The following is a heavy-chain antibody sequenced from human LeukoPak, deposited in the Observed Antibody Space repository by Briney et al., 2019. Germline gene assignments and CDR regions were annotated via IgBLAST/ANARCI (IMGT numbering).Heavy chain of an antibody. Sequence: EASVKVSCKASGYTFTSYYTHWVRQAPGQGLEWMGIVNPSGGSTNYAQKFQGRITMTRDTSTSTVYMELSLRSEDTAVYYCARDGRYDSSGHTFDYWGQGTLVTVSS. J-gene: IGHJ4*02. CDR3: ARDGRYDSSGHTFDY. D-gene: IGHD3-22*01. CDR2: VNPSGGST. CDR1: GYTFTSYY. V-gene: IGHV1-46*01.